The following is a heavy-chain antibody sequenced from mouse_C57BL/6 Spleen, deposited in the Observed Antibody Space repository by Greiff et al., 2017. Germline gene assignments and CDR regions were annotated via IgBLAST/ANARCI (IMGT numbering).Heavy chain of an antibody. D-gene: IGHD2-4*01. Sequence: QVQLQQPGAELVKPGASVKLSCKASGYTFTSYWMHWVKQRPGRGLEWIGRIDPNSGGTKYNEKFKSKATLTVDKPSSTAYIQLSSLTSEDAAVYYCARPFIYYDYGGYAMDYWGQGTSVTVSS. J-gene: IGHJ4*01. V-gene: IGHV1-72*01. CDR1: GYTFTSYW. CDR3: ARPFIYYDYGGYAMDY. CDR2: IDPNSGGT.